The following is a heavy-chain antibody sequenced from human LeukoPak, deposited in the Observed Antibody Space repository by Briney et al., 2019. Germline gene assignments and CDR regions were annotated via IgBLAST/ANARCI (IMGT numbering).Heavy chain of an antibody. CDR3: ASRGGYGSY. V-gene: IGHV3-30-3*01. CDR2: ISYDGSNK. Sequence: GGSLRLSCAASGFTLSSYAMHWVRQAPGKGLEWVAVISYDGSNKYYADSVKGRFTISRDNSKNTLYLQMNSLRAEDTAVYYCASRGGYGSYWGQGTLVTVSS. J-gene: IGHJ4*02. D-gene: IGHD3-10*01. CDR1: GFTLSSYA.